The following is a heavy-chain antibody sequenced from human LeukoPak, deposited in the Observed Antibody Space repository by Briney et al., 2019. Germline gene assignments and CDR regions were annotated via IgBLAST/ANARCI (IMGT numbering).Heavy chain of an antibody. D-gene: IGHD6-13*01. V-gene: IGHV4-59*08. J-gene: IGHJ4*02. CDR3: ARHAHSSSYYFDY. CDR2: IYYSGST. Sequence: SETLSLTCTVPGGSISSYYWSWIRQPPGKGLEWIGYIYYSGSTNYNPSLKSRVTISVDTSKNQFSLKLSSVTAADTAVYYCARHAHSSSYYFDYWGQGTLVTVSS. CDR1: GGSISSYY.